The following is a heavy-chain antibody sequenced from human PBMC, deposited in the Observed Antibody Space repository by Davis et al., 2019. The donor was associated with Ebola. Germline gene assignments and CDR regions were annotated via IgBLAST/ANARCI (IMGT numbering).Heavy chain of an antibody. J-gene: IGHJ5*02. CDR1: GFSISGGYY. D-gene: IGHD1-26*01. Sequence: MPSETLSLTCTVSGFSISGGYYWGWIRQSPGKGLEWIGSISHSGYTSFNPSLKSRVTISVDTSKNQLSLKLSSVTAADTAVYYCARHRGPVGATSWFDPWGQGILVTVSS. CDR3: ARHRGPVGATSWFDP. V-gene: IGHV4-38-2*02. CDR2: ISHSGYT.